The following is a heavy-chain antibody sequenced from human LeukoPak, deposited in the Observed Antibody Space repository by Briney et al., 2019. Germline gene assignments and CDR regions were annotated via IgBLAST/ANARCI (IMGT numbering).Heavy chain of an antibody. V-gene: IGHV3-13*01. CDR3: ARAVYGSGSPRCGLDV. Sequence: GGSLRLSCAASGFQFSGFDMHWIRRAIGKGLEWVAASTAGDTFYPDSVRGRFTISRENAKNTLYLQMNSLRAGDTAVYYCARAVYGSGSPRCGLDVWGRGTTVTVSS. CDR1: GFQFSGFD. J-gene: IGHJ6*02. CDR2: STAGDT. D-gene: IGHD3-10*01.